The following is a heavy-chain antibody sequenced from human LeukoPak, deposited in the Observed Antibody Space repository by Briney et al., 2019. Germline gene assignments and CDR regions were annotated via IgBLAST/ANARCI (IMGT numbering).Heavy chain of an antibody. V-gene: IGHV3-30-3*01. CDR2: ISYDGSNK. CDR3: AKDGAPRGYSYGPTHYYYYGMDV. Sequence: PGGSLRLSCAASGFTFSSYAMHWVRQAPGKGLEWVAVISYDGSNKYYADSVKGRFTISRDNSKNTLYLQMNSLRAEDTAVYYCAKDGAPRGYSYGPTHYYYYGMDVWGQGTTVTVSS. J-gene: IGHJ6*02. CDR1: GFTFSSYA. D-gene: IGHD5-18*01.